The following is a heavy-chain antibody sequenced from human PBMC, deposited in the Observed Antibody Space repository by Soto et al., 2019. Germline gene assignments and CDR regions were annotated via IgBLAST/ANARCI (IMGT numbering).Heavy chain of an antibody. D-gene: IGHD2-15*01. V-gene: IGHV3-74*01. CDR3: VSSRLTCSGGRCVAEYFQN. CDR2: ISSDGSST. Sequence: EVQLVESGGGLVQPGGSLRLSCAASGFTFSSYWMHWVRQAPGKGLVWVSRISSDGSSTGYADPVKGRFAISISRDNAKNTLLLQMNSLRAEDTAVYYCVSSRLTCSGGRCVAEYFQNWGQGNLVTVSS. J-gene: IGHJ1*01. CDR1: GFTFSSYW.